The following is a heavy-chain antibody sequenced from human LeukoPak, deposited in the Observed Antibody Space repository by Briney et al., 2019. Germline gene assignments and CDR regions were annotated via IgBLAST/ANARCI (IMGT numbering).Heavy chain of an antibody. V-gene: IGHV4-59*12. CDR1: GGSIRSYY. J-gene: IGHJ4*02. CDR2: IYYTGST. CDR3: ARPRAAARWRYFDY. Sequence: TSETLSLTCSVSGGSIRSYYWSWIRQPPGKGLEWIGYIYYTGSTDSNPSLESRVTISVDTSKDQFSLKLSSVTAADTAVYYCARPRAAARWRYFDYWGQGTLVTVSS. D-gene: IGHD6-13*01.